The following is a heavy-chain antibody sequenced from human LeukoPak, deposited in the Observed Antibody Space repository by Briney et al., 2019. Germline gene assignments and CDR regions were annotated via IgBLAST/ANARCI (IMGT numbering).Heavy chain of an antibody. CDR3: ARSNRIAARCLDY. Sequence: GASVKVSCKASGYTFTGYYMHWVRQAPGQGLEWMGWINANTGNPTYAQGFTGRFVFSLDTSVSTAYLQISSLKAEDTAVYYCARSNRIAARCLDYWGQGTLVTVSS. V-gene: IGHV7-4-1*02. D-gene: IGHD6-6*01. CDR1: GYTFTGYY. CDR2: INANTGNP. J-gene: IGHJ4*02.